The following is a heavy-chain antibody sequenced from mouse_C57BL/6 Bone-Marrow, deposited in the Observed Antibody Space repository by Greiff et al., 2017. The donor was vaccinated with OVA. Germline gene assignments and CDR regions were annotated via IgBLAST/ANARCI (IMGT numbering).Heavy chain of an antibody. J-gene: IGHJ3*01. CDR3: GGYYAFFFAY. V-gene: IGHV1-63*01. CDR1: GYTFTNYW. D-gene: IGHD2-1*01. Sequence: VKVVESGAELVRPGTSVKMSCKASGYTFTNYWIGWAKQRPGHGLEWIGDIYPGGGYTNYNEKFKGKATLTADKSSSTAYMQFSSLTSEDSAIYYCGGYYAFFFAYWGQGTLVTVSA. CDR2: IYPGGGYT.